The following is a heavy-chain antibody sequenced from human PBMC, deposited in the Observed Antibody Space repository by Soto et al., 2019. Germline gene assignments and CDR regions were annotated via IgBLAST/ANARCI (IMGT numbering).Heavy chain of an antibody. J-gene: IGHJ4*02. V-gene: IGHV1-69*01. Sequence: QVQLMQSGAEVQKPGSSVKVSCKVSGGSFSSFAISWVRQAPGHGLEWMGGIIPALGSAKYAQKFRDRLTITADESSATVFMALSSLRSENTAVYFCAIDPPSRIWGQGTRVTVSS. CDR2: IIPALGSA. CDR1: GGSFSSFA. CDR3: AIDPPSRI.